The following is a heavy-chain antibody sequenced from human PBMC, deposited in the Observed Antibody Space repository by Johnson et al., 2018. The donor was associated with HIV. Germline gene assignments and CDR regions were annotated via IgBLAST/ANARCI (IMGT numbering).Heavy chain of an antibody. D-gene: IGHD3-10*01. CDR1: GITFSDYY. J-gene: IGHJ3*02. Sequence: QMLLVESGGGLVQPGGSLRLSCAASGITFSDYYMSWIRQAPGKGLEWVSYISSSGNTIYYADSVKGRVTISRDNAKKSLYLQMNSLRAEDTAVYYCARDKGRGAFDIWGQGTMVTVSS. CDR3: ARDKGRGAFDI. V-gene: IGHV3-11*04. CDR2: ISSSGNTI.